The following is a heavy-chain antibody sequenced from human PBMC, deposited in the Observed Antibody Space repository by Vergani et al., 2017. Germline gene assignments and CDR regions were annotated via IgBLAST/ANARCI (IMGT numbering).Heavy chain of an antibody. CDR3: AKDEGRGGRLEV. D-gene: IGHD3-16*01. CDR2: IRYDGSHK. V-gene: IGHV3-30*02. CDR1: GFTFSSYG. J-gene: IGHJ6*02. Sequence: QVQLVESGGGVVQPGGSLRLSCAASGFTFSSYGMHWVRQAPGKGLEWVAFIRYDGSHKYYADSVKGRFTISRDNSKNTLYLKRNSLRAEDTAVYYCAKDEGRGGRLEVWGQGTTVTVSS.